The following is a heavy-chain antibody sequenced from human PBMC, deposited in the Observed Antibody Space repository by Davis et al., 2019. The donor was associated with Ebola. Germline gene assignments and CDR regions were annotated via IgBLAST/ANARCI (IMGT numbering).Heavy chain of an antibody. D-gene: IGHD5-24*01. Sequence: MPSETLSLTCTVSGGSISSYYWSWIRQPPGKGLEWIGYIYYSGSTNYNPSLKSRVTISVDTSKNQFSLKLSSVTAADTAVYYCARESWLQGNFQHWGQGTLVTVSS. V-gene: IGHV4-59*12. CDR1: GGSISSYY. CDR3: ARESWLQGNFQH. J-gene: IGHJ1*01. CDR2: IYYSGST.